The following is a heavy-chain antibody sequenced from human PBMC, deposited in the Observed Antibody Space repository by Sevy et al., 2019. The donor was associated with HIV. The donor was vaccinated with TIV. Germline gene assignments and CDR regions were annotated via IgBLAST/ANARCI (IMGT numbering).Heavy chain of an antibody. CDR1: GGSVSSGSYY. J-gene: IGHJ6*02. Sequence: SETLSLTCTDSGGSVSSGSYYWSWIRQPPGKGLEWIGYIYYSGSTNYNPSLKSRVTISVDTSKNQFSLKLSSVTAADTAVYYSARDQQGYCSSTSCWGHYYYGMDVWGQGTTVTVSS. D-gene: IGHD2-2*01. V-gene: IGHV4-61*01. CDR3: ARDQQGYCSSTSCWGHYYYGMDV. CDR2: IYYSGST.